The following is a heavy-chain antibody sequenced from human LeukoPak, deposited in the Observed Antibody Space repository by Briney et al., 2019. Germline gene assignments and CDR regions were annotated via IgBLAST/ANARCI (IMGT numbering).Heavy chain of an antibody. V-gene: IGHV3-23*01. Sequence: GGSLRLSCAASGFSFIAYAMNWVRQAPGKGLEWVSGISGSGGDTKYAGSVKGRFTVSRDNSKNTLFLQMNSLGAEDTAVYYCANSGYSSSWSNYYYDMDVWGQGTTVTVSS. CDR2: ISGSGGDT. CDR1: GFSFIAYA. D-gene: IGHD6-13*01. J-gene: IGHJ6*02. CDR3: ANSGYSSSWSNYYYDMDV.